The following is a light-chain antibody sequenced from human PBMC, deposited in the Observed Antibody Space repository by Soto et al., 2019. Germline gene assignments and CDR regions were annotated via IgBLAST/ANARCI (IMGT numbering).Light chain of an antibody. J-gene: IGKJ1*01. V-gene: IGKV3-20*01. CDR3: HQYGSSVWT. CDR1: QSVSSSY. CDR2: GAS. Sequence: EIVLTQSPGILYLSPGERATLSCRASQSVSSSYLAWYQQKPGQAPRLLIYGASSRATGIPDRFSGSGAGTDFAFTISRLEPEDSGVHYCHQYGSSVWTFGQRNKVEIK.